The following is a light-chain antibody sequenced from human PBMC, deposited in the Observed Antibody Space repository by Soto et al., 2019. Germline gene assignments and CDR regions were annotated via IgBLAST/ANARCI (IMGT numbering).Light chain of an antibody. V-gene: IGKV1-39*01. Sequence: DIQMTQSPSSLSASVGDRVTITCRASQSIATSLNWYQQQPGKAPKFLIHSASTLQTGVPSRFSGSGSGTDFTLTISSLEPEDFATYYCQQSYDIGTFGQGTKVDIK. CDR3: QQSYDIGT. CDR1: QSIATS. J-gene: IGKJ1*01. CDR2: SAS.